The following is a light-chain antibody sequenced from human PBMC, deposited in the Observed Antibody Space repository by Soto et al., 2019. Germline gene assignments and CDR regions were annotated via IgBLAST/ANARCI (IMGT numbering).Light chain of an antibody. V-gene: IGLV2-14*01. CDR2: QVS. CDR1: SSDIGGFYY. Sequence: QSALTQPASVSGSPGQSITISCTGTSSDIGGFYYVSWYQHHPGKDPKLMIYQVSNRPSGVSNRFSGSKSGNTASLTISGLQAEDEADSFCSSYSSSSTFSVFGAGTKVTVL. CDR3: SSYSSSSTFSV. J-gene: IGLJ1*01.